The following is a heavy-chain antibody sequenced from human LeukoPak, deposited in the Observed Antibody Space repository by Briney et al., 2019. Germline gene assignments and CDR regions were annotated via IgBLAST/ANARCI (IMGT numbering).Heavy chain of an antibody. CDR3: ARDLGGIVGATDHYFDY. V-gene: IGHV1-46*01. Sequence: ASVKVSCKASGYTFTSCYMHWVRQAPGQGLEWMGIINPSGGSTSYAQKFQGRVTMTRDTSTSTVYMELSSLRSEDTAVYYCARDLGGIVGATDHYFDYWGQGTLVTVSS. J-gene: IGHJ4*02. CDR2: INPSGGST. D-gene: IGHD1-26*01. CDR1: GYTFTSCY.